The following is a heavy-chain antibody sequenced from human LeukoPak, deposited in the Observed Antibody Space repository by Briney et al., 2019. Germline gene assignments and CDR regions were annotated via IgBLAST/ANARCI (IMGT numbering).Heavy chain of an antibody. CDR2: IYYSGST. D-gene: IGHD4-23*01. CDR1: GGSISSYY. Sequence: PSETLSLTCTVSGGSISSYYWSWIRQPPGKGLEWIGYIYYSGSTNYNPSLRSRVTISVDTSKNQFSLKLSSVTAADTAVYYRARHHRLRWPTYYYYMDVWGKGTTVTISS. J-gene: IGHJ6*03. CDR3: ARHHRLRWPTYYYYMDV. V-gene: IGHV4-59*08.